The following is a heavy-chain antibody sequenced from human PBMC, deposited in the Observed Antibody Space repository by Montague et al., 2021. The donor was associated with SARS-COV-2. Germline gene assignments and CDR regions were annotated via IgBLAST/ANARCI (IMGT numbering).Heavy chain of an antibody. CDR1: GDSVVELRRR. V-gene: IGHV6-1*01. CDR2: PLYEKKRQN. D-gene: IGHD4-17*01. CDR3: SRGTLRFGMDV. J-gene: IGHJ6*02. Sequence: CAISGDSVVELRRRSEEHTSELQSPLKLVCRPLYEKKRQNDYAVSVRSRITINPDTSKNQFSLHLNSVTPEDTAVYYCSRGTLRFGMDVWGQGTTVTVSS.